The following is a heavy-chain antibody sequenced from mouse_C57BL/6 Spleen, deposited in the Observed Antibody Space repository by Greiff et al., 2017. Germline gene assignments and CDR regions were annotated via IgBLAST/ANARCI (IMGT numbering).Heavy chain of an antibody. J-gene: IGHJ4*01. Sequence: EVHLVESGEGLVKPGGSLKLSCAASGFTFSSYAMSWVRQTPEKRLEWVAYISSSGAYINYADTVKGRFTISRDNARNTMYLQMSSLKSEDTAMYYCTSDPYAMDYWGQGTSVTVSS. CDR3: TSDPYAMDY. CDR2: ISSSGAYI. V-gene: IGHV5-9-1*02. CDR1: GFTFSSYA.